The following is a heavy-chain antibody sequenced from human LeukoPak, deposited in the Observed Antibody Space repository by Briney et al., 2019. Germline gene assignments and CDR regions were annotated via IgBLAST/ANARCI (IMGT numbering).Heavy chain of an antibody. CDR3: ARENCTNGVCYFWYFDY. CDR2: IWYDGSNK. Sequence: PGRSLRLSCAASGFTFSSYGMHWVRQAPGKGLEWVAFIWYDGSNKYYADSVKGRFTISRDNSKNTLYLQMNSLRAEDTAVYYCARENCTNGVCYFWYFDYWGQGTLVTVSS. CDR1: GFTFSSYG. D-gene: IGHD2-8*01. J-gene: IGHJ4*02. V-gene: IGHV3-33*01.